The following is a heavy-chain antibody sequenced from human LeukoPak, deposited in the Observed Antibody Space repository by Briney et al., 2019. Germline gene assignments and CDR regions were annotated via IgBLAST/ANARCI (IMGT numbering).Heavy chain of an antibody. CDR2: IYYSGST. V-gene: IGHV4-39*01. Sequence: SETLSLTCTVSGGSISSSSYYWGWIRQLPVKGLEWIGSIYYSGSTYYNPSLKSRVTISVDTSKNQFSLKLSSVTAADTAVYYCARLAGITGHRRDLFDPWGQGTLVTVSS. CDR1: GGSISSSSYY. CDR3: ARLAGITGHRRDLFDP. D-gene: IGHD1-20*01. J-gene: IGHJ5*02.